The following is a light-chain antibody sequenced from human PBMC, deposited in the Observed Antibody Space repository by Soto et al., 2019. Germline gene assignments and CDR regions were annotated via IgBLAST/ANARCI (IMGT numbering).Light chain of an antibody. CDR3: SSYGGSTFVV. J-gene: IGLJ2*01. V-gene: IGLV2-8*01. Sequence: QSALTQPPSASGSPGQSVTISCTGTSNDIGSYKYVSCYQQHPGKAPKLIIYEVSKRPSGVPDRFSGSKSANTASLTVSGLQAEDEGDYYCSSYGGSTFVVFGGGTKLTVL. CDR1: SNDIGSYKY. CDR2: EVS.